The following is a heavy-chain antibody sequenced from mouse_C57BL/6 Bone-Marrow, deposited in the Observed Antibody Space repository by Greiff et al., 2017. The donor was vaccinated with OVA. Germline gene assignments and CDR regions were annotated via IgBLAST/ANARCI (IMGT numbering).Heavy chain of an antibody. V-gene: IGHV1-54*01. CDR2: INPGSGGT. CDR1: GYAFTNYL. D-gene: IGHD2-5*01. J-gene: IGHJ1*03. Sequence: QVQLQQSGAELVRPGTSVKVSCKASGYAFTNYLIEWVKQRPGQGLEWIGVINPGSGGTNYNEKFKGKATLTADKSSSTAYKQLSSLTSEDSAVYVCAGYYSNFHWYFDVWGTGTTVTVSS. CDR3: AGYYSNFHWYFDV.